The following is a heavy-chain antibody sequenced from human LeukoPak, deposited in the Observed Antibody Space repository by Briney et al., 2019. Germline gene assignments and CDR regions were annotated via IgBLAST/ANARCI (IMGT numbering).Heavy chain of an antibody. J-gene: IGHJ4*02. D-gene: IGHD3-16*02. CDR3: ARGQTPYVWGSYRYAESYFDY. V-gene: IGHV1-18*01. CDR2: ISAYNGNT. CDR1: GYTFTSYG. Sequence: ASVKVSCKASGYTFTSYGISWVRQAPGQGLEWMGWISAYNGNTNYAQKLQGRVTMTTDTSTSTAYMELRSQRSDDTAVYYCARGQTPYVWGSYRYAESYFDYWGQGTLVTVSS.